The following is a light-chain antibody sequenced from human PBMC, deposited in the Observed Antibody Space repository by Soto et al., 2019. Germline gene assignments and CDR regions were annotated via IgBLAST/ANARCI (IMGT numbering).Light chain of an antibody. J-gene: IGKJ5*01. CDR1: DVVGSN. Sequence: EIVMTQSPATLSVSPGERATLSCRASDVVGSNLAWYQQKPGQAPRLLIYGASTRATGIPGRFSGSGFGTEFTLTISGLQPEDFAVYYCQKYNDWPPITFGQGTRLENK. CDR3: QKYNDWPPIT. CDR2: GAS. V-gene: IGKV3-15*01.